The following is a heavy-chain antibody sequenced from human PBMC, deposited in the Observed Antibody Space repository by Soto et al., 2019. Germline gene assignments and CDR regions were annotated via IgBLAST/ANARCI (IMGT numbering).Heavy chain of an antibody. V-gene: IGHV4-39*01. J-gene: IGHJ4*02. CDR1: GGSISSSSYY. D-gene: IGHD3-3*01. CDR2: IYYSGST. Sequence: SETLSLTCTVSGGSISSSSYYWGWIRQPPGKGLEWIGSIYYSGSTYYNPSLKSRVTISVDTSKNQFSLKLSPVTAADTAVYYCARLPYDFWSGYYLGYFDYWGQGTLVTVSS. CDR3: ARLPYDFWSGYYLGYFDY.